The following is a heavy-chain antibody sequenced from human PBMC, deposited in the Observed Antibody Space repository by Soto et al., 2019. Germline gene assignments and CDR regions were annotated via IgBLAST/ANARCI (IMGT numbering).Heavy chain of an antibody. Sequence: QVQLVESGGGVVQPGRSLRLSCAASGFTFSSYAMHWVRQAPGKGLEWVAVISYDGSNKYYADSVKGRFTISRDNSKNTLYPQMNSLRAEDTAVYYCARAGYYYDSSGAGGYWGQGTLVTVSS. V-gene: IGHV3-30-3*01. CDR3: ARAGYYYDSSGAGGY. CDR1: GFTFSSYA. D-gene: IGHD3-22*01. CDR2: ISYDGSNK. J-gene: IGHJ4*02.